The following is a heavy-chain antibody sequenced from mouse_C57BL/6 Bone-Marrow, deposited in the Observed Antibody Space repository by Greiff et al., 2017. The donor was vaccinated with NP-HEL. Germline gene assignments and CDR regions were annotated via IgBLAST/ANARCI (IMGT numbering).Heavy chain of an antibody. CDR3: ARDYGGY. CDR2: IYPGDGDT. CDR1: GYAFSSSW. Sequence: VQVVESGPELVKPGASVKISCKASGYAFSSSWMNWVKQRPGKGLEWIGRIYPGDGDTNYNGKFKGKATLTADKSSSTAYMQLSSLTSEDSAVYFCARDYGGYWGQGTLVTVSA. J-gene: IGHJ3*02. V-gene: IGHV1-82*01. D-gene: IGHD1-1*01.